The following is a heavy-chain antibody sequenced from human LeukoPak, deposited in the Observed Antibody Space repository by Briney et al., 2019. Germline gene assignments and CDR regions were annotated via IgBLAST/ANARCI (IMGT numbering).Heavy chain of an antibody. CDR1: GFTFSSYW. D-gene: IGHD3-22*01. J-gene: IGHJ1*01. V-gene: IGHV3-74*01. CDR3: ARAPSEIGGYYPEYFRH. CDR2: IKSDGST. Sequence: GGSLRLSCAASGFTFSSYWMHWVRQAPGKGLVWVSRIKSDGSTNYADSVKGRFTISRDNVKNTLSLQMNSLRAEDTGVYYCARAPSEIGGYYPEYFRHWGQGTLVTVSS.